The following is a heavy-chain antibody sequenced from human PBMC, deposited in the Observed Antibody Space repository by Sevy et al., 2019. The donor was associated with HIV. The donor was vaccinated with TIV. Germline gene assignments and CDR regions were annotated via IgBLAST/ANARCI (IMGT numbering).Heavy chain of an antibody. J-gene: IGHJ4*02. CDR1: GYSISSGYY. CDR2: IYHSGST. CDR3: VRDRLAVAGTFDY. Sequence: SETLSLTCAVSGYSISSGYYWGWIRQPPGKGLEWIGSIYHSGSTYYNPSLKSRVTISVDTSKNQSSLELSSVTAAATAVYYCVRDRLAVAGTFDYWGQGTLVTVSS. V-gene: IGHV4-38-2*02. D-gene: IGHD6-19*01.